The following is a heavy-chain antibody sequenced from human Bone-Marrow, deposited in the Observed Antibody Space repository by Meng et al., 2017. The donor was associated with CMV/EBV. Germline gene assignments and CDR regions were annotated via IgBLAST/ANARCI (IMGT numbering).Heavy chain of an antibody. Sequence: ASVTVSCKASGYTFTSYGISWVRQAPGQGLEWMGWISAYNGNTNYAQKLQGRVTMNTDTTTSTAYMELRSRRSDAKAVYYGARDFYGSGSYWPHCDYWGQGTLVTVSS. CDR2: ISAYNGNT. CDR1: GYTFTSYG. J-gene: IGHJ4*02. V-gene: IGHV1-18*01. D-gene: IGHD3-10*01. CDR3: ARDFYGSGSYWPHCDY.